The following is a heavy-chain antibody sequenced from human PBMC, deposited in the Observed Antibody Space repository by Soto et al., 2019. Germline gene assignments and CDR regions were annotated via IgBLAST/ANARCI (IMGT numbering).Heavy chain of an antibody. V-gene: IGHV3-30*18. Sequence: QVQLVESGGGVVQPGTSLRLSCAASGFTFNNYGMHWVRQAPGTGLEWVAAISNDGSDKYYADSVKGRLTISRDNSKNTLDRQMDSLRAEDTAVYCCAKDQGIAASHGIDWGQGTMVTVSS. CDR3: AKDQGIAASHGID. D-gene: IGHD6-13*01. CDR1: GFTFNNYG. J-gene: IGHJ3*01. CDR2: ISNDGSDK.